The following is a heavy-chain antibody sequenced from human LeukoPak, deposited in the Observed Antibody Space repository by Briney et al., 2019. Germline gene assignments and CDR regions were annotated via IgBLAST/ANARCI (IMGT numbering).Heavy chain of an antibody. D-gene: IGHD4-23*01. V-gene: IGHV3-7*01. CDR2: MKQDGSEK. CDR3: ARDRFYGGNSIDY. CDR1: GFSFSSYW. J-gene: IGHJ4*02. Sequence: GGSLRLSCAASGFSFSSYWMSWVRQAPGKGLEWVANMKQDGSEKYYVDSVKGRITISRDNAKNSLYLQMNSLRAEDTAVYYCARDRFYGGNSIDYWGQGTLVTVSS.